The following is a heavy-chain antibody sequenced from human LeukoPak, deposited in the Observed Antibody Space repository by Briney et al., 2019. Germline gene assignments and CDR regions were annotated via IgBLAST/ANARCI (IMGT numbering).Heavy chain of an antibody. Sequence: PGGSLRLSCAASGFTFSSYAMNWVRQGPGKGLEWVSAISASGGNTYYADSVKGRFTISRDNSKNTLYLQMSSLRSDDTAVYYCARGGYYDSSGSFDPWGQGTLVTVSS. D-gene: IGHD3-22*01. CDR2: ISASGGNT. CDR1: GFTFSSYA. CDR3: ARGGYYDSSGSFDP. J-gene: IGHJ5*02. V-gene: IGHV3-23*01.